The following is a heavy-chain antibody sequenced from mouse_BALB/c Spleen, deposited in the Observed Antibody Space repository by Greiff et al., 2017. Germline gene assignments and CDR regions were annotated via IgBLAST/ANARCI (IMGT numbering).Heavy chain of an antibody. D-gene: IGHD1-2*01. CDR2: ISYSGST. J-gene: IGHJ4*01. CDR1: GYSITSDYA. CDR3: ARDYYGYGAMDY. Sequence: EVQRVESGPGLVKPSQSLSLTCTVTGYSITSDYAWNWIRQFPGNKLEWMGYISYSGSTSYNPSLKSRISITRDTSKNQFFLQLNSVTTEDTATYYCARDYYGYGAMDYWGQGTSVTVSS. V-gene: IGHV3-2*02.